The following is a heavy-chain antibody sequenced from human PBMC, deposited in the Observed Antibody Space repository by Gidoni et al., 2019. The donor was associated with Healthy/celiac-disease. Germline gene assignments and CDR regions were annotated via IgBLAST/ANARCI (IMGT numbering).Heavy chain of an antibody. CDR2: INPNSGGT. J-gene: IGHJ3*02. CDR1: GYTCTGYY. CDR3: ARCTFNGMATITSAFDI. V-gene: IGHV1-2*06. D-gene: IGHD5-12*01. Sequence: QVQLMQSGAEVTKPGASVKVSGKASGYTCTGYYMHWVRQAPGPGLEWMGRINPNSGGTNYAQKFQGRVTMTRDTSISTAYMELSRLRSDDTAVYYCARCTFNGMATITSAFDIWGQGTMVTVSS.